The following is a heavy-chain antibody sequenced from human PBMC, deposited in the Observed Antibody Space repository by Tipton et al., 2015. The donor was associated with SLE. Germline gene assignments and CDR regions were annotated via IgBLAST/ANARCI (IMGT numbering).Heavy chain of an antibody. CDR1: GGSISSYY. J-gene: IGHJ5*02. CDR2: IYYSGST. CDR3: ARGRIAVGFDP. V-gene: IGHV4-59*01. Sequence: TLSLTCTVSGGSISSYYWSWIRQPPGKGLEWIGYIYYSGSTNYNPSLKSRVTISVDTSKNQFSLKLSSVTAADTAVYYCARGRIAVGFDPWGRGTLVTVSS. D-gene: IGHD6-19*01.